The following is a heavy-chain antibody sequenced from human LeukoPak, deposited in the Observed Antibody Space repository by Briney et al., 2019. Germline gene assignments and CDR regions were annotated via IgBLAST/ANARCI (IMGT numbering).Heavy chain of an antibody. V-gene: IGHV1-46*01. J-gene: IGHJ4*02. D-gene: IGHD3-10*01. CDR1: GYSFTSYY. CDR2: INPSGGST. CDR3: ARDIYTSGSLGY. Sequence: GASVKGSCKASGYSFTSYYIHWVRQAPGQGLEWMGIINPSGGSTSYAPKFQGRVTMTRDTSTSTVYMELSSLRSEDTAVYYCARDIYTSGSLGYWGQGTLVTVSA.